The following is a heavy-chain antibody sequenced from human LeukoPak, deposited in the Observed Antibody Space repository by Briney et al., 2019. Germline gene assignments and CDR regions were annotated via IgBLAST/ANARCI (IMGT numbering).Heavy chain of an antibody. CDR2: IDPNTGDS. CDR1: GGTLSRYA. V-gene: IGHV1-2*02. Sequence: ASVKVSCKASGGTLSRYAISWVRQAPGQGLEWMGWIDPNTGDSNYVQKFQGRVTMTRDTSISTAYMELSRLRSDDTAFYYCARIRYCGGTSCYYIDYWGQGTLVTVSA. J-gene: IGHJ4*02. D-gene: IGHD2-2*01. CDR3: ARIRYCGGTSCYYIDY.